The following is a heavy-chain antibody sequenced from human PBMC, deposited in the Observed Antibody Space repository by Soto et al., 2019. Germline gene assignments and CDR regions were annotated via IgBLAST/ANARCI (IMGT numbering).Heavy chain of an antibody. D-gene: IGHD6-13*01. V-gene: IGHV3-73*01. CDR1: GFTFSASA. Sequence: GSLRLSCAASGFTFSASAMHWVRQASGKGLEWVGRIRSKGNNYATAYAASVTGRFTISRDDSKNTAYLQMNSLKTVDTSVFYCSTGIATAVYYFDYWGQGTLVTVSS. CDR2: IRSKGNNYAT. J-gene: IGHJ4*02. CDR3: STGIATAVYYFDY.